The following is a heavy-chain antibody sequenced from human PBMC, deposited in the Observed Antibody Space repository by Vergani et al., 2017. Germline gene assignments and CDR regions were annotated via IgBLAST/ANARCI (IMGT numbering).Heavy chain of an antibody. D-gene: IGHD3-22*01. CDR3: ARMGGYDEGDAFRIGYFDS. CDR1: GGSIRSSNYY. Sequence: QLQLQESGPGLVKPSETLSLTCSVSGGSIRSSNYYWGWIRQPPGKGLEWIGTIYYSGSTYYNPSLKSRVTISVDTSKNQFSLKLSSVTAADTAVYYCARMGGYDEGDAFRIGYFDSWGQGREVTVSS. V-gene: IGHV4-39*01. J-gene: IGHJ4*02. CDR2: IYYSGST.